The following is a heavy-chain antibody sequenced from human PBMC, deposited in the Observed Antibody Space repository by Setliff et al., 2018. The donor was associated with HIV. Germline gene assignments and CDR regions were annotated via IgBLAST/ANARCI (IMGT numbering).Heavy chain of an antibody. J-gene: IGHJ3*02. D-gene: IGHD5-12*01. CDR1: GGTFRTDA. CDR3: ARDSGATPTHAFDI. CDR2: FNPVFGAV. V-gene: IGHV1-69*13. Sequence: VASVKVSCKASGGTFRTDAISWVRQAPGQGLEWVGGFNPVFGAVNYAPKFRGRVTITADEAATTAYMEVSSLRSDDTAIYYCARDSGATPTHAFDIWGQGTTVT.